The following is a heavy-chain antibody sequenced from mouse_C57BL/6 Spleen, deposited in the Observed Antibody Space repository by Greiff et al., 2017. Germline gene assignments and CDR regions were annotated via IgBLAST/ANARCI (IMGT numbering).Heavy chain of an antibody. CDR1: GFSLTSYG. CDR2: IWSGGST. CDR3: ARKDDGYYSWFAY. Sequence: VQLQQSGPGLVQPSQSLSITCTVSGFSLTSYGVHWVRQSPGTGLEWLGVIWSGGSTDYNAAFISRLSISKDNSKSQVFFKMNSLQADDTAIYYCARKDDGYYSWFAYWGQGTLVTVSA. V-gene: IGHV2-2*01. J-gene: IGHJ3*01. D-gene: IGHD2-3*01.